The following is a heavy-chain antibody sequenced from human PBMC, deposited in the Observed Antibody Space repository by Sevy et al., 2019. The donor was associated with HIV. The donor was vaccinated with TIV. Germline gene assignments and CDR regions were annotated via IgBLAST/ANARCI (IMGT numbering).Heavy chain of an antibody. J-gene: IGHJ6*02. Sequence: GGSLRLSCAASGFTFSSYGMHWVRQAPGKGLDRVAVISYDGTNKYYADSVKGRFTIFRDNSKNTLYLQMNSLRVEDTAVYYCAKEEYSSNSNSYYGMDVWGQGTTVTVSS. CDR3: AKEEYSSNSNSYYGMDV. CDR1: GFTFSSYG. CDR2: ISYDGTNK. D-gene: IGHD6-6*01. V-gene: IGHV3-30*18.